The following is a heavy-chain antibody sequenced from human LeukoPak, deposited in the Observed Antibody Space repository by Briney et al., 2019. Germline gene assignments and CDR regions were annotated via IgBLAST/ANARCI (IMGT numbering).Heavy chain of an antibody. Sequence: NPSQTLSLTCTVSGGSISSGGYYWSWIRQPPGKGLEWIGYIYHSGSTYYNPSLKSRVTISVDRSKNQFSLKLSSVTAADTAVYYCARDGWSSSELDYWGQGTLVTVSS. CDR1: GGSISSGGYY. CDR3: ARDGWSSSELDY. J-gene: IGHJ4*02. V-gene: IGHV4-30-2*01. D-gene: IGHD6-13*01. CDR2: IYHSGST.